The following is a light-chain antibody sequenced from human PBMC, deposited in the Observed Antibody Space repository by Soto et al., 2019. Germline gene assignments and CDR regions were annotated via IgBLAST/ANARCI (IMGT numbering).Light chain of an antibody. CDR2: GTS. Sequence: IVLTQSPGTVSLSPGERATLSCRASETIGRAYFAWYQHRPGRTPRLVLSGTSNRAAGIPERFGGSGSGADFTLTSSGVEPEDFAVYYCHQYATSPFTFGQGTKLEIK. CDR1: ETIGRAY. V-gene: IGKV3-20*01. J-gene: IGKJ2*01. CDR3: HQYATSPFT.